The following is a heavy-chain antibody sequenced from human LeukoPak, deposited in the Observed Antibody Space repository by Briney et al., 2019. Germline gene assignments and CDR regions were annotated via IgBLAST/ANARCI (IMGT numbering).Heavy chain of an antibody. CDR2: IYYSGST. CDR3: ARQKINTSEY. CDR1: GGSISSSSHY. V-gene: IGHV4-39*01. D-gene: IGHD2-2*02. J-gene: IGHJ4*02. Sequence: PSETLSLTCTVSGGSISSSSHYWGWIRPPPGKGLEWIGSIYYSGSTYYNPSLKSRVTISVDTSKNQFSLKLSSVTAADTAVYYCARQKINTSEYWSQGTLVTVSS.